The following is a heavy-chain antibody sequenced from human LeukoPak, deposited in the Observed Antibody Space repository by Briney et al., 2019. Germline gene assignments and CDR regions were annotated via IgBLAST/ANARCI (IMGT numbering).Heavy chain of an antibody. D-gene: IGHD3-10*01. CDR3: ARVYYGSGSYYTADY. Sequence: SETLSLTCTVSGSSISSAYYWGWIRQPPGKGLEWIANIYHSGNTYYNPSLKSRVTISVDTSKNQFSLKLSSVTAADTAVYYCARVYYGSGSYYTADYWGQGTLVTVSS. V-gene: IGHV4-38-2*02. CDR1: GSSISSAYY. J-gene: IGHJ4*02. CDR2: IYHSGNT.